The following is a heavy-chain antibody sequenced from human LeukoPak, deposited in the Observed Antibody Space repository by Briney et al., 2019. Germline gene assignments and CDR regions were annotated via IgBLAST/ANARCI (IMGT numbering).Heavy chain of an antibody. CDR2: IYYSGST. Sequence: PSETLSLTCTVSGGSISSYYWSWIRQPPGKGLEWIGYIYYSGSTNYNPSLKSRVTISVDTSKNQFSLKLSSVTAADTAVYYCARDDPRLGHIDYWGQGTLVTVSS. CDR3: ARDDPRLGHIDY. CDR1: GGSISSYY. V-gene: IGHV4-59*12. J-gene: IGHJ4*02. D-gene: IGHD3-9*01.